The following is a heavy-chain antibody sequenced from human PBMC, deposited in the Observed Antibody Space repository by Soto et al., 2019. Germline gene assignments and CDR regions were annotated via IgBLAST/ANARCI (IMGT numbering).Heavy chain of an antibody. CDR2: ISYDGSNK. CDR3: ASPPRPYSSGLFDY. V-gene: IGHV3-30-3*01. Sequence: LRLSCAASGFTFSSYAMHWVRQAPGKGLEWVAVISYDGSNKYYADSVKGRFTISRDNSKNTLYLQMNSLRAEDTAVYYCASPPRPYSSGLFDYWGQGTLVTVSS. J-gene: IGHJ4*02. CDR1: GFTFSSYA. D-gene: IGHD6-19*01.